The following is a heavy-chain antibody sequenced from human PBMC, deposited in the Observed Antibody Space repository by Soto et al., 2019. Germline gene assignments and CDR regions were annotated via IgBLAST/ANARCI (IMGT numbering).Heavy chain of an antibody. Sequence: EVELLESGGGLVQPGGSLRLSCVASGLTFKNYDMRWIRQAPGKGREWVSGISGSGGVTYYADSVKGRFTISRDNSKNTLYLQMNSLRAEDTAIYYCAKNRQFRSYYESAGHYDNWGQGTLVTVSS. J-gene: IGHJ4*02. CDR2: ISGSGGVT. CDR3: AKNRQFRSYYESAGHYDN. CDR1: GLTFKNYD. D-gene: IGHD3-10*01. V-gene: IGHV3-23*01.